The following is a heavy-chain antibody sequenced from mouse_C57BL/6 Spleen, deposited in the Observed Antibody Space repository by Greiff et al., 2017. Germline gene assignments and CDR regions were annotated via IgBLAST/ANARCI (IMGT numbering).Heavy chain of an antibody. CDR2: IHPNSGST. Sequence: QVQLQQPGAELVKPGASVKLSCKASGYTFTSYWMHWVKQRPGQGLEWIGMIHPNSGSTNYNEKFKSKATLTVDKSSSTAYMQLSSLTSEDSAVYYCASRYYGSSYDWYFDVWGTGITVTVSS. CDR1: GYTFTSYW. CDR3: ASRYYGSSYDWYFDV. D-gene: IGHD1-1*01. V-gene: IGHV1-64*01. J-gene: IGHJ1*03.